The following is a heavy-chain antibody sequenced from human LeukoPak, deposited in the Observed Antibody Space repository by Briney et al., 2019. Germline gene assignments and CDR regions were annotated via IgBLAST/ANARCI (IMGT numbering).Heavy chain of an antibody. D-gene: IGHD3-22*01. J-gene: IGHJ4*02. CDR2: ISGSGGST. V-gene: IGHV3-23*01. Sequence: TGGSLRLSCAASGFTFSSYAMSWVRQAPGKGLEWVSGISGSGGSTYYADSVKGRLTISRDNSTNTLYLQMNSLRAEDTAVYYCAKEFLDNSGYYGGGAVDYWGQGTLVTVSS. CDR1: GFTFSSYA. CDR3: AKEFLDNSGYYGGGAVDY.